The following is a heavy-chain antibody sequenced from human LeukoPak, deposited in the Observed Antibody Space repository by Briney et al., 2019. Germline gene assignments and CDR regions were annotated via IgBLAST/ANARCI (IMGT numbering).Heavy chain of an antibody. CDR2: ISYDGSNK. CDR1: GFTFSSYA. CDR3: AYYSD. J-gene: IGHJ4*02. V-gene: IGHV3-30*04. Sequence: GRSLRLSCAASGFTFSSYAMHWVRQAPGKGLEWVAVISYDGSNKYYADSVKGRFTISRGNSKNTLYLQMNSLRAEDTAVYYCAYYSDWGQGTLVTVSS. D-gene: IGHD1-26*01.